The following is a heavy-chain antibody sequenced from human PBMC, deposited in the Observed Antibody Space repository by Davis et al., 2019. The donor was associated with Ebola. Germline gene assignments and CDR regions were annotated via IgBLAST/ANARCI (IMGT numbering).Heavy chain of an antibody. CDR1: GGTFSSYT. CDR2: VIPVFGTT. CDR3: ARDGQEWLRGSWFDP. J-gene: IGHJ5*02. Sequence: SVKVSCKASGGTFSSYTITWVRQAPGQGLEWMGWVIPVFGTTNYAQKFHGRVTMTRDTSTTTFYMELSSLTSEDTAIYYCARDGQEWLRGSWFDPWGQGTLVTVSS. V-gene: IGHV1-69*05. D-gene: IGHD6-19*01.